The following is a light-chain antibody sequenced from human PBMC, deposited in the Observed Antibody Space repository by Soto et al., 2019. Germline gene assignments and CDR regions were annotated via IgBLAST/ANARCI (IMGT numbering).Light chain of an antibody. CDR3: QQYYSTPWT. CDR2: WAS. Sequence: DIVMTQSPDSLAVSLGERATINCKSSKSVLYSSNDKNYLAWYQQKPGQPPKLLIYWASTRESGVPDRFSGSGSGTDFTLTISSLQAEDVAVYYCQQYYSTPWTFGQGTKVGIK. J-gene: IGKJ1*01. V-gene: IGKV4-1*01. CDR1: KSVLYSSNDKNY.